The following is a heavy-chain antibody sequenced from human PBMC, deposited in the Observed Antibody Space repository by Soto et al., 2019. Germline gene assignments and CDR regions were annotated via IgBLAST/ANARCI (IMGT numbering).Heavy chain of an antibody. CDR2: ISYSGTT. D-gene: IGHD5-18*01. CDR1: GDSISSSNNY. Sequence: PSETLSLTCTVSGDSISSSNNYWSWIRQPPGEGLEWIGFISYSGTTSYSPSLKSRLAISLDTSKNQFSLRLSSVTAADTAVYYCARGRGYSYGLDPWGQGTLVTVSS. J-gene: IGHJ5*02. CDR3: ARGRGYSYGLDP. V-gene: IGHV4-30-4*01.